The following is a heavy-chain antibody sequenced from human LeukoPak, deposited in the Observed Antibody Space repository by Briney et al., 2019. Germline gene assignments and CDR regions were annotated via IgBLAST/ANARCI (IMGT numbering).Heavy chain of an antibody. CDR2: IYTSGST. CDR3: ARELAHSSSSFLPPHAFDI. V-gene: IGHV4-59*10. CDR1: GPSISSYY. J-gene: IGHJ3*02. Sequence: SESLSLTYSVDGPSISSYYCSSVRQPAGKGLELHGRIYTSGSTNYNPSLKSRVTMSVDTSTNQSSLKLSSVTAADTAVYYCARELAHSSSSFLPPHAFDIWGQGTMVTASS. D-gene: IGHD6-6*01.